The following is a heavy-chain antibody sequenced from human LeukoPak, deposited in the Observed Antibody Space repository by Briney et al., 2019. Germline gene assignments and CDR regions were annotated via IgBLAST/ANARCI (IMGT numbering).Heavy chain of an antibody. CDR3: ARDLGLLWFGELLG. CDR1: GFTFSSYA. Sequence: GGSLRLSCAASGFTFSSYAMHWVRQAPGKGLEWVAVISYDGSNKYYADSVKGRFTISRDNSKNTLYLQINSLRAEDTAVYYCARDLGLLWFGELLGWGQGTLVTVSS. V-gene: IGHV3-30*04. J-gene: IGHJ4*02. D-gene: IGHD3-10*01. CDR2: ISYDGSNK.